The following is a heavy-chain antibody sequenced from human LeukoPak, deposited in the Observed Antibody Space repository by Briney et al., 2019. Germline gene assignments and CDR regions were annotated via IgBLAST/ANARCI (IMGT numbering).Heavy chain of an antibody. D-gene: IGHD3-10*01. Sequence: GGSLRLSCAASGITFSNYAMHWVRQAPGKGLEWVAEISYNGINRYYADSVRGRFTISRDNSKNTVDLQMIDLRAEDTAVYYCAKDRVYYGSGYDAVDIWGQGTMVTVS. CDR1: GITFSNYA. V-gene: IGHV3-30*18. J-gene: IGHJ3*02. CDR3: AKDRVYYGSGYDAVDI. CDR2: ISYNGINR.